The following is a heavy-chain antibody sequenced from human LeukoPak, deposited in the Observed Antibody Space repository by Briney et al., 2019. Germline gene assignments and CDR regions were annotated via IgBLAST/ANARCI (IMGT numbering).Heavy chain of an antibody. D-gene: IGHD2-15*01. V-gene: IGHV1-69*05. CDR1: GGTFSSYA. CDR3: ARDHNYGCSLDN. J-gene: IGHJ4*02. Sequence: SVKLSCKASGGTFSSYAISWVRHAPGQGLEWMGRIIPIFGTANYAQKFQGRVTITTDESTSTAYMELSSLRTEDTAVYYCARDHNYGCSLDNWGQGTLVTVSS. CDR2: IIPIFGTA.